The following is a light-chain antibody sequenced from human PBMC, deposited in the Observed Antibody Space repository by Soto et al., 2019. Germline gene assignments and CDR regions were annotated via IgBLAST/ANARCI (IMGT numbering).Light chain of an antibody. Sequence: DIQMTQSPSSLSASVGDRVTITCQASQDISNYLNWYQQTPGKAPKLLIYESSNLKTGVPSRFSGSGSGTDFTFTISSLQPEDIATYYCQQYDNLQLTFGGGTKLEIK. J-gene: IGKJ4*01. CDR3: QQYDNLQLT. CDR2: ESS. CDR1: QDISNY. V-gene: IGKV1-33*01.